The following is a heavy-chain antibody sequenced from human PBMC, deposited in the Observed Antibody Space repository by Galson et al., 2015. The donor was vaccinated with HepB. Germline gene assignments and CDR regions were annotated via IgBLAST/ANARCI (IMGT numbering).Heavy chain of an antibody. D-gene: IGHD1-26*01. CDR3: ARHSGSYYVISPFDY. CDR1: GFTLTTYG. V-gene: IGHV3-33*01. CDR2: IGYDGGDK. Sequence: SLRLTRAASGFTLTTYGLLWVRQAPGNGLGWAAVIGYDGGDKYYAESVKGRFTISRDNAKSTVYLQMNSLRAEDTAVYFCARHSGSYYVISPFDYWGQGTLVTVSS. J-gene: IGHJ4*02.